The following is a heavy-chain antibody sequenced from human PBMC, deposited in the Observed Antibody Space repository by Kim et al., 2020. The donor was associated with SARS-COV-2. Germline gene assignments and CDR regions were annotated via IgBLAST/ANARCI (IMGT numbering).Heavy chain of an antibody. D-gene: IGHD3-16*01. CDR3: ARDLGGSPDDTFDF. CDR2: INIDIGET. J-gene: IGHJ3*01. Sequence: ASVKVSCKASAYIFPNYAISWVRQAPGQGLEWMGWINIDIGETNYAQKFQDRFTMTADTSTSTAYMELRSLRSDDTAVYYCARDLGGSPDDTFDFWGQGTVVPLSS. V-gene: IGHV1-18*01. CDR1: AYIFPNYA.